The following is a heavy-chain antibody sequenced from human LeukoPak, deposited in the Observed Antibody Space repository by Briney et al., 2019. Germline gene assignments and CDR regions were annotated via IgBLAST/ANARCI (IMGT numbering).Heavy chain of an antibody. CDR2: ISGSGGST. CDR1: GFTFSSYA. J-gene: IGHJ4*02. Sequence: GGSLRLSCAASGFTFSSYAMSWVRQALGKGLEWVSAISGSGGSTYYADSVKGRFTISRDNSKNTLYLQMNSLRAEDTAVYYCAGSPHYDSSGYYLDYWGQGTLVTVSS. V-gene: IGHV3-23*01. CDR3: AGSPHYDSSGYYLDY. D-gene: IGHD3-22*01.